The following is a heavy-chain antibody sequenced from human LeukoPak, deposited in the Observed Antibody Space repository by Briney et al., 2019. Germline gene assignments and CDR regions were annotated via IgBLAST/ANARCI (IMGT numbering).Heavy chain of an antibody. CDR3: ARAYYYDSSGYSTNWFDP. V-gene: IGHV4-38-2*01. CDR2: IYHSGNT. J-gene: IGHJ5*02. Sequence: SETLSLTCAVSGFSISSGYYWGCIRQPPGKGLEGIGSIYHSGNTYYNPSLKSRVTISVDTSKNQFSLKLRSVTAADTAVYYCARAYYYDSSGYSTNWFDPWGQGTLVTVSS. D-gene: IGHD3-22*01. CDR1: GFSISSGYY.